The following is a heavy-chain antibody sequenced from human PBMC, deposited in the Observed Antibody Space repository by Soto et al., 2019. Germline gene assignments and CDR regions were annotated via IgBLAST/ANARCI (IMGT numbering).Heavy chain of an antibody. J-gene: IGHJ6*02. D-gene: IGHD6-19*01. V-gene: IGHV4-61*08. CDR3: ARGFSSVSMDA. Sequence: SETLSLTCTVAGDSVGSGGYYWSWIRQPPGKGLEWIGYIYSSGSANYNPSLKGRVTISRDTSKNQISLKVASVTAADTAGYYCARGFSSVSMDAWGQGTTVTVSS. CDR2: IYSSGSA. CDR1: GDSVGSGGYY.